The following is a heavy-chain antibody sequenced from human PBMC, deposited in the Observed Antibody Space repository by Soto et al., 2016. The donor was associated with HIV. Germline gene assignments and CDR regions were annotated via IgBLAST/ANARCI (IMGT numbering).Heavy chain of an antibody. J-gene: IGHJ6*02. D-gene: IGHD3-10*01. Sequence: EVQLVESGGGLVQPGGSLRLSCAASGFTVSGNYMSWVRQAPGKGLEWVSVIYSGGSTYYADSVKGRFAISRDKSKNTLYLQMNSLRGEDTAVYYCARDDYFDSGSPLGRTSWGQGTTGHRSP. V-gene: IGHV3-66*01. CDR3: ARDDYFDSGSPLGRTS. CDR2: IYSGGST. CDR1: GFTVSGNY.